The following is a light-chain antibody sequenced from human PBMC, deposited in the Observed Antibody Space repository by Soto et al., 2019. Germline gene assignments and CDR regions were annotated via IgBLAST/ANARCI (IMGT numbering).Light chain of an antibody. J-gene: IGKJ1*01. CDR2: KTS. V-gene: IGKV1-5*03. CDR3: QHWTDYSWT. CDR1: RSLTIW. Sequence: DIHMTQPPPTLFASVEDRVPITCRAIRSLTIWLAWYQQKPGKAPNLLIYKTSSLESGVPSRFSGSGSGTEFTLTISSLQPDDFATYYCQHWTDYSWTFGQGTKVEVK.